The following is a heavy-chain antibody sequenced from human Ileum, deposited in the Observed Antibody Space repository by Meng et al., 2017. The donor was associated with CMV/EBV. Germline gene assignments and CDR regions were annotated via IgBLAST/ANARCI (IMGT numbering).Heavy chain of an antibody. D-gene: IGHD3-22*01. CDR3: PIIMIVVVITRGCYYYYGMDV. Sequence: GESLKISCAASGFTFSTYWMNWVRQAPGKGLEWVANINRDGSMIDYVDSVKGRFTISRDNAKNSLFLQMNSLRVEDTAVSLRPIIMIVVVITRGCYYYYGMDVWGQGTTVTVSS. J-gene: IGHJ6*02. CDR2: INRDGSMI. CDR1: GFTFSTYW. V-gene: IGHV3-7*01.